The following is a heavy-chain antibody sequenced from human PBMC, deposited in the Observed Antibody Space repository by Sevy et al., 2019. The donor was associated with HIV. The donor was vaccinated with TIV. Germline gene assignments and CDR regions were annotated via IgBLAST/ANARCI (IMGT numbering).Heavy chain of an antibody. D-gene: IGHD6-19*01. CDR2: TYYSSKWYN. CDR1: GDSVSSNSAA. Sequence: KQSQTLSLTGAISGDSVSSNSAAWNWIRQSPSRGLEWLGRTYYSSKWYNDYAVSVKSRITINPDTSKNQFSLQRNGVSPEESAVYYCAGGYRPYSSGWLYYFDYWGQGTLVTVSS. J-gene: IGHJ4*02. CDR3: AGGYRPYSSGWLYYFDY. V-gene: IGHV6-1*01.